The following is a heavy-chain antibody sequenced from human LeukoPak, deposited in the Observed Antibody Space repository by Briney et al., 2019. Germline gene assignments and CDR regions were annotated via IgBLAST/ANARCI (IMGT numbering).Heavy chain of an antibody. CDR1: GGSISSGGYY. J-gene: IGHJ4*02. D-gene: IGHD3-22*01. V-gene: IGHV4-31*03. CDR3: ARSYYYDSSGSRDYFDY. CDR2: IYYSGST. Sequence: PSETLSLTCTVSGGSISSGGYYWSWIRQPPGKGLEWIGYIYYSGSTYYNPSLKSRVTISVDTSKNQFSLKLSSVTAADTAVYYCARSYYYDSSGSRDYFDYWGQGTLVTVSS.